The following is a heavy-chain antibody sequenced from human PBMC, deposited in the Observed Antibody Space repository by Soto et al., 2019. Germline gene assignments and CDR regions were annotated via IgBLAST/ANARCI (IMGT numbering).Heavy chain of an antibody. Sequence: PSETLSLTCAVYGGSFSGYYWSWIRQPPGKGLEWIGEINHSGSTNYNPSLKGRVTISVDTSKNQFSLKLSSVTAADTAVYYCATSYCSGGSCSVDTAMVTVNWFDPWGQGTLVTVSS. D-gene: IGHD2-15*01. CDR1: GGSFSGYY. J-gene: IGHJ5*02. V-gene: IGHV4-34*01. CDR2: INHSGST. CDR3: ATSYCSGGSCSVDTAMVTVNWFDP.